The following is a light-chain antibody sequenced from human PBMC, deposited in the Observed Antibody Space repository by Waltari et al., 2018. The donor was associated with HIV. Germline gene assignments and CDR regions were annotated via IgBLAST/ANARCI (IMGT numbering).Light chain of an antibody. CDR3: QVWDNTINHVI. V-gene: IGLV3-21*02. CDR1: NIGSRS. J-gene: IGLJ2*01. CDR2: DDS. Sequence: SYVLTQAPSVSVAPGQTARITCGGNNIGSRSVHCYQQTPGQAPVLVVYDDSDRPSGIPERFSGFNSENTATLTISRVGAGDEADYYCQVWDNTINHVIFGGGTKLTVL.